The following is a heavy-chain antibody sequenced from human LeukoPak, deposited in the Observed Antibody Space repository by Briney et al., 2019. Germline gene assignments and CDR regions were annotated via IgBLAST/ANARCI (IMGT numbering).Heavy chain of an antibody. CDR2: INHSGST. D-gene: IGHD6-19*01. CDR1: GGSFSGYY. V-gene: IGHV4-34*01. CDR3: ARVAPHRRLSSGWYYFGY. Sequence: PSETLSLTCAVYGGSFSGYYWSWIRQPPGKGLEWIGEINHSGSTNYNPSLKSRVTISVDTSKNQFSLKLSSVTAADTAVYYCARVAPHRRLSSGWYYFGYWGQGTLVTVSS. J-gene: IGHJ4*02.